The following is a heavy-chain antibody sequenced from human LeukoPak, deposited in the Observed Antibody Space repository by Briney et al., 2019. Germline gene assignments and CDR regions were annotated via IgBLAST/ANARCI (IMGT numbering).Heavy chain of an antibody. J-gene: IGHJ4*02. Sequence: ASVKVSCKASGYTFTSYYMHWVRQAPGQGLGWMGLINPVGGSTSYTQNFQGRVTMTRDTSTSTVYMELSSLRSEDTAVYYCARETPTLQWLIDYWGQGTLVTVSS. CDR2: INPVGGST. D-gene: IGHD6-19*01. V-gene: IGHV1-46*03. CDR1: GYTFTSYY. CDR3: ARETPTLQWLIDY.